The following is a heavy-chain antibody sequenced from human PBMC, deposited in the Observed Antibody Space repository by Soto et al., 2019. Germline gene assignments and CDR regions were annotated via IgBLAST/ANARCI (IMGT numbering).Heavy chain of an antibody. V-gene: IGHV1-58*01. CDR2: IVVGSGNT. CDR1: GFTFTSSA. Sequence: QMQLVQSGPEVKKPGTSVKVSCKASGFTFTSSAVQWVRQARGQRLEWIGWIVVGSGNTNYAQKFQERVTITRDMSTSTAYMELSSLRSEDTAVYYCAADIHTTPWTGRMDVWGQGTPVTVSS. J-gene: IGHJ6*02. CDR3: AADIHTTPWTGRMDV. D-gene: IGHD1-26*01.